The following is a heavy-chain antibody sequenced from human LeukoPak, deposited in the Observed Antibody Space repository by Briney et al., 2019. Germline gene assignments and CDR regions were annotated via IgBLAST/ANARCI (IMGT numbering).Heavy chain of an antibody. CDR1: GGSVSSSSYY. J-gene: IGHJ6*02. D-gene: IGHD1-1*01. V-gene: IGHV4-39*01. CDR3: ARVNRNGGYALDV. Sequence: SETLSLTCTVSGGSVSSSSYYWGWIRQPPGKGLEWIGGLYYSGSTHYNPSLKSRVTISLDTSKNQFSLRLSSVTAADKAVYYCARVNRNGGYALDVWGQGTPVTVSS. CDR2: LYYSGST.